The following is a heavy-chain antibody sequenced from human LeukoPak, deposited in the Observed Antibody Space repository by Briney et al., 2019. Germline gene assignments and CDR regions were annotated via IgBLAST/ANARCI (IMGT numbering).Heavy chain of an antibody. CDR3: AQGGAYGDYNY. J-gene: IGHJ4*02. V-gene: IGHV3-74*01. Sequence: TGGSLRLSCAASGFTFSNYWMHWVRQAPGKGLVWVSRINPDGGRISYADSVQGRFTISRDNSKNTLYLQMNSLRAEDTAVYYCAQGGAYGDYNYWGQGTLVTVSS. CDR2: INPDGGRI. CDR1: GFTFSNYW. D-gene: IGHD4-17*01.